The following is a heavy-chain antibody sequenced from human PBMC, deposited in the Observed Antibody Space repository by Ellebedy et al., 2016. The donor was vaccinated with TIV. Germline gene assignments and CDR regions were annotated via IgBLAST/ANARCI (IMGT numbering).Heavy chain of an antibody. Sequence: ASVKVSCKPSGYSFTAYFLHWVRQAPGQGLEWMGRINPNSGDTTYAQKFLGRVTLTREPSISTAYMGLSRLRSDDTAIYYCARAYYYDSIAYYFDSWGQGTLVTVSS. CDR3: ARAYYYDSIAYYFDS. CDR1: GYSFTAYF. D-gene: IGHD3-22*01. J-gene: IGHJ4*02. CDR2: INPNSGDT. V-gene: IGHV1-2*06.